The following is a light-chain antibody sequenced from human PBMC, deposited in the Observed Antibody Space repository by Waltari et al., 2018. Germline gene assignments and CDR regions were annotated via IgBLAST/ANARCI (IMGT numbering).Light chain of an antibody. Sequence: QSALTQPASVSGSPGQSITISCTGTSSDVGSYNLFSWYQQHPGKAPKLMIYEVTERPSGVSNRFFGSKSDNTASLTISGLQAEDEADYYCCSHAGSSIYVFGTGTKVTIL. J-gene: IGLJ1*01. CDR3: CSHAGSSIYV. CDR1: SSDVGSYNL. V-gene: IGLV2-23*02. CDR2: EVT.